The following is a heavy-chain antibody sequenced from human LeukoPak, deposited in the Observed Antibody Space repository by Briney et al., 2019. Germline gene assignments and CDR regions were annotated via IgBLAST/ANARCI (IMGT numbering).Heavy chain of an antibody. CDR2: LSSSGGST. J-gene: IGHJ2*01. CDR1: GFTFSNYG. D-gene: IGHD3-22*01. V-gene: IGHV3-23*01. Sequence: GGSLRLSCAASGFTFSNYGMNWVRQAPGKGLEWVSALSSSGGSTYYADSVKGRFTISRDNSKNTLYLQMNSLRAEDTAVYYCAKPSLYYYDTSGYYRYWYFDLWGRGTLVTVSS. CDR3: AKPSLYYYDTSGYYRYWYFDL.